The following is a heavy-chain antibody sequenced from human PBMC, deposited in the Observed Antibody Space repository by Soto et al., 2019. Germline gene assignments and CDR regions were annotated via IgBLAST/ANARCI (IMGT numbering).Heavy chain of an antibody. CDR3: AKDGDMAAAGTDWYFDL. Sequence: ASVKVSCKASGGTFSSYAISWVRQAPGQGLEWMGWINPNSGVTNSEQKFQDRVSMTRDTYISTAYMELSRLTSDDTAVYYCAKDGDMAAAGTDWYFDLWGRGTPVTVSS. CDR1: GGTFSSYA. D-gene: IGHD6-13*01. J-gene: IGHJ2*01. V-gene: IGHV1-2*02. CDR2: INPNSGVT.